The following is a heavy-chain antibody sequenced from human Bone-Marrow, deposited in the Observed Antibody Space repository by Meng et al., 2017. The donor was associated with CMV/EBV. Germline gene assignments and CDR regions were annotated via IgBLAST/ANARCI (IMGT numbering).Heavy chain of an antibody. CDR2: ISGSGGST. J-gene: IGHJ4*02. Sequence: GESLKISCAASGFTFSSYAMSWVRQAPGKGLELVSAISGSGGSTYYADSVKGRFTSTRDNAKNSLHLQMSSLTAEDTAMYYCARGLGDSGSDNYFDYWGQGILVTVSS. CDR3: ARGLGDSGSDNYFDY. CDR1: GFTFSSYA. D-gene: IGHD5-12*01. V-gene: IGHV3-23*01.